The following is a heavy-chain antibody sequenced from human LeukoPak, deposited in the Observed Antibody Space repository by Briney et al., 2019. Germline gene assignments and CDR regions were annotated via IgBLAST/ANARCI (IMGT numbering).Heavy chain of an antibody. Sequence: GRSLRLSCAASGFTFDDYAMHWVRQAPGKGLEWVSGVSWNSGSIGYADSVKGRFTISRDNAKNSLYLQMNSLRAEDTALYYCAKGQRGYGRAFAIWGQGTMVTVSS. D-gene: IGHD5-12*01. V-gene: IGHV3-9*01. CDR3: AKGQRGYGRAFAI. CDR1: GFTFDDYA. CDR2: VSWNSGSI. J-gene: IGHJ3*02.